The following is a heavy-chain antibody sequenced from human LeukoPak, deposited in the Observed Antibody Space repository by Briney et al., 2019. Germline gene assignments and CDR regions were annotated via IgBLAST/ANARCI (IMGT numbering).Heavy chain of an antibody. J-gene: IGHJ5*02. CDR3: ARQVVRGVNWFDP. V-gene: IGHV1-2*02. CDR1: GYTFTGYY. Sequence: ASVKVSCKASGYTFTGYYMHWVRQAPGQGLEWMGWINPNSGGTNYAQKFQGRVTMTRDTSISTAYMELSRLKSDDTAVYYCARQVVRGVNWFDPWGQGTLVTVSS. D-gene: IGHD3-10*01. CDR2: INPNSGGT.